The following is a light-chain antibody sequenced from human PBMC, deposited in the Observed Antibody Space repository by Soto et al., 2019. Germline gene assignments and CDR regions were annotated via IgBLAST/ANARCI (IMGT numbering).Light chain of an antibody. CDR2: GAS. CDR1: QSVSSN. V-gene: IGKV3-15*01. J-gene: IGKJ3*01. CDR3: QQYNNWPFP. Sequence: EIVMTQSPATLSVSPGERAILSCRDSQSVSSNLAWYQLKPGQAPRLLIYGASNRATGIPARFSGSGSGTEFTLTISSLQSGDFAVYYCQQYNNWPFPFGPGTKVDIK.